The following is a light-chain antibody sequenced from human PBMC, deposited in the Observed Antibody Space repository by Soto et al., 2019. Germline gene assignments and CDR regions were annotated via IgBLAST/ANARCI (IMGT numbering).Light chain of an antibody. Sequence: EIVLTQSPGTLSLSPGERATLSCRASQRVSNSYLAWYQQKPGQAHRLLIYGSSNRATGIPDRFSGSGSGTDFTLTISRLELEDFVVYYCQQYGSSPYTFGQGTKLEIK. CDR3: QQYGSSPYT. CDR2: GSS. CDR1: QRVSNSY. J-gene: IGKJ2*01. V-gene: IGKV3-20*01.